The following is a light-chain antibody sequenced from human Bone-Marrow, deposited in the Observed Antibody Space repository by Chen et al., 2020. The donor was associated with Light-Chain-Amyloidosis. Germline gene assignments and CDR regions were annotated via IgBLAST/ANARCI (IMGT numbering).Light chain of an antibody. V-gene: IGKV3-20*01. CDR2: GSS. J-gene: IGKJ4*01. Sequence: EIVLTQSPGTLSLSPGEGAKLSCRASQTINSNYLTWYQQKFGHAPRLLIYGSSSRATGIPDRFTGSGSGTDFTLTINRLEPEDFAMYDCQQYGTSPLNFGGGTKVEIK. CDR1: QTINSNY. CDR3: QQYGTSPLN.